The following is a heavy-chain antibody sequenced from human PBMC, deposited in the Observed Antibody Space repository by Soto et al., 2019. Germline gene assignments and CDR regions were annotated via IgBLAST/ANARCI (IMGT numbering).Heavy chain of an antibody. CDR3: ARWNVQHDSYGYF. J-gene: IGHJ4*02. CDR1: GFTFITYP. V-gene: IGHV3-30-3*01. D-gene: IGHD5-18*01. CDR2: ISYDGSDK. Sequence: GGSLRLSCAASGFTFITYPMHWVRQAPGKGLEWVALISYDGSDKYYADSVKGRFTISRDNSKNTLYLQMNSLRAEDTAVYYCARWNVQHDSYGYFWGQGTLVTVSS.